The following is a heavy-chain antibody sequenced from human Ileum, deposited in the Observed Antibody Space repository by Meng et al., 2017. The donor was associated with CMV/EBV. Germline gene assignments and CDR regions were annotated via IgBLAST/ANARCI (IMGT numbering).Heavy chain of an antibody. V-gene: IGHV3-73*01. CDR2: SRSKANRHAT. D-gene: IGHD1-26*01. CDR3: ATLGSSDQGARDH. J-gene: IGHJ4*02. Sequence: AGFILNGYRLHWVGQAAGKGREWVDRSRSKANRHATEYAASVKDRFTISRDESKNTAYLEMNSLKTDDTAVYYCATLGSSDQGARDHWGQGTLVTVSS. CDR1: GFILNGYR.